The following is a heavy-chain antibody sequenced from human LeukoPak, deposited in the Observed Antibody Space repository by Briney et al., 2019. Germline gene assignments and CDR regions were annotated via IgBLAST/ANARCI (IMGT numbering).Heavy chain of an antibody. CDR2: IYPGDSDT. J-gene: IGHJ4*02. CDR3: ARLSYCSGGSCSYYFDY. CDR1: GYSFTSYW. V-gene: IGHV5-51*01. Sequence: KPGESLKISCKGSGYSFTSYWIGWVRQMPGKGLEWRGIIYPGDSDTRYSPSFQGQVTISADKSISTAYLQWSSLKASDTAMYYCARLSYCSGGSCSYYFDYWGQGTLVTVSS. D-gene: IGHD2-15*01.